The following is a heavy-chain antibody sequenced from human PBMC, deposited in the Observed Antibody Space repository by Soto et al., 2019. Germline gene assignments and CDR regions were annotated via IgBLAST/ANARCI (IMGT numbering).Heavy chain of an antibody. D-gene: IGHD2-15*01. Sequence: EVQLVESGGGLVKPGGSLRVSCAASGFTLSSHSMNWVRQAPGKGLEWVSFIGSNSHYIYYADSVKGRFTISRDNAKNSVYLQMNSLRAEDTAVYYCARERSELPPDHWGQGTLVTVSS. CDR3: ARERSELPPDH. CDR1: GFTLSSHS. V-gene: IGHV3-21*04. J-gene: IGHJ4*02. CDR2: IGSNSHYI.